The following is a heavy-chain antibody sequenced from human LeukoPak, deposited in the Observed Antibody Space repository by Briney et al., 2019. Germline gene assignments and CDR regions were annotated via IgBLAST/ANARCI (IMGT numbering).Heavy chain of an antibody. J-gene: IGHJ4*02. CDR1: GFTFTSYG. CDR2: IWYDGRKE. CDR3: ARLGSSWSSDY. V-gene: IGHV3-33*01. Sequence: PGGSLRLSCAASGFTFTSYGMHWVRQAPGKGLEWVALIWYDGRKEYYADSVKGRFTISRDDSRNTLYLQMNGLRAEGTAVYYCARLGSSWSSDYWGQGTLVTVSS. D-gene: IGHD6-13*01.